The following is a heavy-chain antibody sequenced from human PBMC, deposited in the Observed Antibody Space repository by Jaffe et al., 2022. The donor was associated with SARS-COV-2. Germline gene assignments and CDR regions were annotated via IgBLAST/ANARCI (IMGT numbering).Heavy chain of an antibody. Sequence: QVQLVESGGGVVQPGRSLRLSCAASGFTFSSYAMHWVRQAPGKGLEWVAVISYDGSNKYYADSVKGRFTISRDNSKNTLYLQMNSLRAEDTAVYYCARDLGDYGGVKYYYGMDVWGQGTTVTVSS. CDR2: ISYDGSNK. CDR3: ARDLGDYGGVKYYYGMDV. V-gene: IGHV3-30-3*01. J-gene: IGHJ6*02. D-gene: IGHD4-17*01. CDR1: GFTFSSYA.